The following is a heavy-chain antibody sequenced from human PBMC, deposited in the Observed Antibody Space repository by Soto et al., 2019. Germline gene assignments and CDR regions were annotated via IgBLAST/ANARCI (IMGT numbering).Heavy chain of an antibody. V-gene: IGHV3-23*01. D-gene: IGHD5-18*01. CDR2: ISGSGSTT. J-gene: IGHJ4*02. Sequence: EVQLLESGGGLVQPGGSLRLSCPATGFTFSTCAMNWVRQAPGKGLEWVSTISGSGSTTYYADSVKGRFTISRDYFKTTLYLQMNSLRVEDTAVYYCANDRSRSYGSAYPLVYFDSWCQGTLVTVSS. CDR1: GFTFSTCA. CDR3: ANDRSRSYGSAYPLVYFDS.